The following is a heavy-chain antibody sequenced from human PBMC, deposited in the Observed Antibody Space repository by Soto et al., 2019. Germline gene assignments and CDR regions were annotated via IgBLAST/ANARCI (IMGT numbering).Heavy chain of an antibody. D-gene: IGHD7-27*01. CDR2: IYYSGST. CDR1: GDSISSGDYY. J-gene: IGHJ6*02. V-gene: IGHV4-30-4*01. Sequence: SETLSLTCSVSGDSISSGDYYWSWIRQPPGKGLEWIGYIYYSGSTYYNPSLKSRVTISVDTSKNQFSLNLSSVTAADTAVYYCASDNWAHVGGMDVWDQGTTVTVSS. CDR3: ASDNWAHVGGMDV.